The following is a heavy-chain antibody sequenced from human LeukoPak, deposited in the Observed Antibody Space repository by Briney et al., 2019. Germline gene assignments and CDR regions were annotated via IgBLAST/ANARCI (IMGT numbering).Heavy chain of an antibody. CDR2: IRYDGSNK. CDR1: GFTFSSYG. CDR3: AKSGYYYDSSGYKQYYYYYMDV. J-gene: IGHJ6*03. D-gene: IGHD3-22*01. V-gene: IGHV3-30*02. Sequence: GGSLRLSCAASGFTFSSYGMHWVRQAPGKGLEWVAFIRYDGSNKYYADSVKGRFTISRDNSKNTLYLQMNSLRAEDTAVYYCAKSGYYYDSSGYKQYYYYYMDVWGKGTTVTISS.